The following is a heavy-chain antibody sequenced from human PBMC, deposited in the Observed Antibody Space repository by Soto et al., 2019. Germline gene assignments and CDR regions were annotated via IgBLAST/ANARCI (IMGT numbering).Heavy chain of an antibody. CDR1: GFTFGDYA. CDR3: TRAAAGPFPYGMDV. V-gene: IGHV3-49*04. Sequence: GGSLRLSCTASGFTFGDYAMSWVRQAPGKGLEWVGFIRSKAYGGTTEYAASVKGRFTISRDDSKSIAYLQMNSLKTEDTAAYYCTRAAAGPFPYGMDVWGQGTTVTVSS. D-gene: IGHD6-13*01. CDR2: IRSKAYGGTT. J-gene: IGHJ6*02.